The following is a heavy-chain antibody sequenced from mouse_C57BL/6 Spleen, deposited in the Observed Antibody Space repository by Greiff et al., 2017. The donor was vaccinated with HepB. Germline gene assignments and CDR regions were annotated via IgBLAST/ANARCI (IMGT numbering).Heavy chain of an antibody. Sequence: EVQLQESGPELVKPGASVKISCKASGYSFTDYNMNWVKQSNGKSLEWTGVINPNYGTTSYNQKFKGKATLTVDQSSSTAYMQLNSLTSEDSAGYYCARKRVVTTRYAMDSWGQGTSGNGSS. CDR2: INPNYGTT. V-gene: IGHV1-39*01. J-gene: IGHJ4*01. CDR3: ARKRVVTTRYAMDS. D-gene: IGHD2-2*01. CDR1: GYSFTDYN.